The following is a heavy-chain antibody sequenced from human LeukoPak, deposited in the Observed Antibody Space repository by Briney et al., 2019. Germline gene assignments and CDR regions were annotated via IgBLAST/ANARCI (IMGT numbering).Heavy chain of an antibody. CDR2: IYTHGST. CDR3: AREADLGFDY. CDR1: GGSISSDSYY. J-gene: IGHJ4*02. V-gene: IGHV4-61*02. D-gene: IGHD7-27*01. Sequence: PSETLSLTCTVSGGSISSDSYYWSWIRQPAGKGLEWIGRIYTHGSTNYNPSLKSRVTISVDTSKNQFSLKLSSVTAADTAVYYCAREADLGFDYWGQGTLVTVSS.